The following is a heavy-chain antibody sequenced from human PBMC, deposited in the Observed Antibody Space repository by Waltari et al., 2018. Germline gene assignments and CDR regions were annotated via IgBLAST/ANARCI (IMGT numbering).Heavy chain of an antibody. D-gene: IGHD6-6*01. V-gene: IGHV3-7*01. Sequence: EVQLVESGGGLVQPGGSLRLSCAASGFTFRRYWMSWVRQAPGKGLGWVANIKEDGSEKSYVDSVKGRFTISRDNAKNSLSLQMNSLRAEDTAVYYCARISSTATRDSWGRGTLVTVSS. J-gene: IGHJ4*02. CDR3: ARISSTATRDS. CDR2: IKEDGSEK. CDR1: GFTFRRYW.